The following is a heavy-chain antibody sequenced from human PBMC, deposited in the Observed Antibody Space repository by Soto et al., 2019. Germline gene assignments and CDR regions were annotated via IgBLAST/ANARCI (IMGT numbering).Heavy chain of an antibody. D-gene: IGHD1-1*01. V-gene: IGHV3-7*04. CDR2: IKYGGTEK. Sequence: EVQLVESGGNWVQPGGSLRLSCAASGFTFNSYWRSWVRQAPGKGLEWVANIKYGGTEKYYVDSVKGRFTISRDNAKNLVYLQMDSLRDDDTAVYYCARGDQELVRWVYWGQGTPVTVSS. J-gene: IGHJ4*02. CDR1: GFTFNSYW. CDR3: ARGDQELVRWVY.